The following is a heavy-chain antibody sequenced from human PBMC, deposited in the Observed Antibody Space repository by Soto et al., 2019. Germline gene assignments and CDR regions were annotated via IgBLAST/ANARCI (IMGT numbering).Heavy chain of an antibody. CDR1: GSSISSTSSGYG. Sequence: QVQLQESGPGLVKPSGTLYLTCTVSGSSISSTSSGYGWSWVRQPPGKGLEWIGEIHHSGSTNYTPSLKSRVTMSVDKSKNQFSLRLSSVTAADTAVYYCAKMVGATLVDYWGQGTLVTVSS. D-gene: IGHD1-26*01. CDR3: AKMVGATLVDY. V-gene: IGHV4-4*02. J-gene: IGHJ4*02. CDR2: IHHSGST.